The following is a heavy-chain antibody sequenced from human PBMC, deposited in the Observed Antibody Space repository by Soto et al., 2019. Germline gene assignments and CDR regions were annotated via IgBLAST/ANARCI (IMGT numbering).Heavy chain of an antibody. Sequence: PGGSQRLSCAASGFTFRNYARTWVRQAPGKGPEWISTVNNGGGGTYYADSVKGRFTISRDNSKNTLYLQVSSLRAEDTAVYYCAKERLGRGIDYWGQGILVTVSS. D-gene: IGHD3-10*01. CDR3: AKERLGRGIDY. CDR1: GFTFRNYA. V-gene: IGHV3-23*01. CDR2: VNNGGGGT. J-gene: IGHJ4*02.